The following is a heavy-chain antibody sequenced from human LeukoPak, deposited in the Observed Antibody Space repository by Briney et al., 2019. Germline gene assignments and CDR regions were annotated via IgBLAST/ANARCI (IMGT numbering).Heavy chain of an antibody. V-gene: IGHV1-3*03. Sequence: ASVKVSCKASGYTFTSYAMHWVRQAPGQTLEWLGWINPANGYAKYSQELQGRVTITRDTSASAAYLELSSLRSEDTAVYYCAREHYYGSGSYPYWGQGTLVTVSS. D-gene: IGHD3-10*01. CDR1: GYTFTSYA. CDR3: AREHYYGSGSYPY. J-gene: IGHJ4*02. CDR2: INPANGYA.